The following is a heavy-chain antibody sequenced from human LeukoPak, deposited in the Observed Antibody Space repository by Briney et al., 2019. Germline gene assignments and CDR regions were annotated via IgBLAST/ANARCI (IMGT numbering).Heavy chain of an antibody. CDR2: ISCSSSYI. CDR1: GFTFSSYS. J-gene: IGHJ4*02. V-gene: IGHV3-21*01. CDR3: ARDYGSSSAPGY. D-gene: IGHD6-6*01. Sequence: PGGSLRLSCAASGFTFSSYSMNWVRQAPGKGLEWVSSISCSSSYIYYADSVKGRFTISRDNAKNSLYLQMNSLRAEDTAVYYCARDYGSSSAPGYWGQGTLVTVSS.